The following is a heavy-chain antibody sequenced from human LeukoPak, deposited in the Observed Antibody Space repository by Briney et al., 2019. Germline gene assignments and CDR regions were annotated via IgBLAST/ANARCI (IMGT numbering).Heavy chain of an antibody. J-gene: IGHJ4*02. CDR1: GFTFTRYW. D-gene: IGHD6-6*01. Sequence: GGSLRLSCATSGFTFTRYWMSWIRQAPGKGLEWVANIKQDESQQYYLDSVEGRFTISRDNAKNSLYLQMNNLRAEDTAVYYCSNGIYSSSYWGQGTLVTVSS. CDR3: SNGIYSSSY. V-gene: IGHV3-7*01. CDR2: IKQDESQQ.